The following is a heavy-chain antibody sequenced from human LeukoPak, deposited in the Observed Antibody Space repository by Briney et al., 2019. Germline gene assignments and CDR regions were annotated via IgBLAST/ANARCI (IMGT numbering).Heavy chain of an antibody. CDR3: ARGATAMDHHFDY. J-gene: IGHJ4*02. Sequence: PGGSPRLSCAASGFTFSSYSMNWVRQAPGKGLEWVSYISSSSSTIYYADSVKGRFTISRDNAKNSLYLQMNSLRDEDTAVYYCARGATAMDHHFDYWGQGTLVTASS. CDR2: ISSSSSTI. D-gene: IGHD5-18*01. CDR1: GFTFSSYS. V-gene: IGHV3-48*02.